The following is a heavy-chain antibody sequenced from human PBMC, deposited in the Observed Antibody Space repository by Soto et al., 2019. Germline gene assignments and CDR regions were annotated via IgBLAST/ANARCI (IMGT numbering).Heavy chain of an antibody. CDR2: ITSRGSYI. Sequence: EVQLVESGGGLVKPGGSLRLSCAASGFTFSGYTMNWVRQAPGKGLEWVASITSRGSYIYYADSVRGRFTISRDNAKNSLYLQMNSLRAEDTAGYYGARGSKTSSKVRYLDRWGQGALVTVAA. D-gene: IGHD2-2*01. CDR1: GFTFSGYT. V-gene: IGHV3-21*01. CDR3: ARGSKTSSKVRYLDR. J-gene: IGHJ4*02.